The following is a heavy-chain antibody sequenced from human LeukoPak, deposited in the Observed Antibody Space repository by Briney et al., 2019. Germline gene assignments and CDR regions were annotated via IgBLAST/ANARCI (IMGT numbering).Heavy chain of an antibody. Sequence: SETLSLTCSVSRGSISSPNYYWGWIRQSPEKGLEWIGNIYYSGTTYYNPSLPSLKSRVTMSVDTSNNQFSLKLSSVTAADTAVYYCARDLYIYYGSGSYYPNWYFDLWGRGTLVSVSS. V-gene: IGHV4-39*07. CDR1: RGSISSPNYY. CDR3: ARDLYIYYGSGSYYPNWYFDL. J-gene: IGHJ2*01. CDR2: IYYSGTT. D-gene: IGHD3-10*01.